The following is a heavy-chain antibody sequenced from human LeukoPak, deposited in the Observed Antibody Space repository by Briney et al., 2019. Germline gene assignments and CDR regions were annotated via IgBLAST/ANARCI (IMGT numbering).Heavy chain of an antibody. Sequence: SETLSLTCTVSGGAISSYYWSWIRQPPGKGLEWIGSIFSSGSTNYKPSLRSRVTISLDTSKNQFSLRLTSVTAADTAVYYCARSHYDSSGSPIFGLGVDYWGQGTLVTVSS. CDR3: ARSHYDSSGSPIFGLGVDY. CDR1: GGAISSYY. J-gene: IGHJ4*02. V-gene: IGHV4-59*01. CDR2: IFSSGST. D-gene: IGHD3-22*01.